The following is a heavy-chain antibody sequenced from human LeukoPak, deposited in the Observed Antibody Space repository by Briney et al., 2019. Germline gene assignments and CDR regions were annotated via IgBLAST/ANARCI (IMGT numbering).Heavy chain of an antibody. D-gene: IGHD4-17*01. CDR2: SYPGDSDS. CDR3: ARGDGDYDY. J-gene: IGHJ4*02. Sequence: GESLKISCEGSGXTFTTYWNGWVRQMPGKGLEWMGISYPGDSDSRYSPSFQGQVSFSADKSINTAYLQWSSLRASDTAMYFCARGDGDYDYWGQGTLVTVSS. CDR1: GXTFTTYW. V-gene: IGHV5-51*01.